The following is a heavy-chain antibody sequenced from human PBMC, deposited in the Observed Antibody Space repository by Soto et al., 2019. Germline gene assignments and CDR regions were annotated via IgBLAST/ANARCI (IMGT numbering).Heavy chain of an antibody. CDR3: ARLDYDGPWLDP. Sequence: LQLQESGSGLVQPSQTLSLTCALSGGSVTMSSFSWAWVRQPPGRGRQWIGYISHSGATSSDPTPKSRVTIARGRAKNQYSQKRTSVTAADTAVYYWARLDYDGPWLDPWGQGTWSPSPQ. CDR1: GGSVTMSSFS. CDR2: ISHSGAT. V-gene: IGHV4-30-2*01. D-gene: IGHD4-17*01. J-gene: IGHJ5*02.